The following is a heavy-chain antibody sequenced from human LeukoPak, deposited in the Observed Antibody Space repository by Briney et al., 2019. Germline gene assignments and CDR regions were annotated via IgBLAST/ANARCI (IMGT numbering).Heavy chain of an antibody. CDR2: INHSGST. D-gene: IGHD6-19*01. J-gene: IGHJ4*02. Sequence: KASETLSLTCAVYGGSFSGYYWSWIRQPPGKGLEWIGEINHSGSTNYNPSLKSRVTISVDTSKNQFSLKLSSVTAADTAVYYCARHPYSSGLDYWGQGTLVTVSS. CDR3: ARHPYSSGLDY. CDR1: GGSFSGYY. V-gene: IGHV4-34*01.